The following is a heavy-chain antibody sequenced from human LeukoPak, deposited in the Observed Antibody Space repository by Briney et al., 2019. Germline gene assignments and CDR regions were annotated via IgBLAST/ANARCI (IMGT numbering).Heavy chain of an antibody. CDR1: GGTFSSYA. J-gene: IGHJ3*02. V-gene: IGHV1-69*04. CDR3: ALYYYGSGSYWDAFDI. D-gene: IGHD3-10*01. Sequence: SVKVSCKASGGTFSSYAISWVRQAPGQGLEWMGRIIPILGIANYAQKFQGRVTITADRSTSTAYMEPSSLRSEDTAVYYCALYYYGSGSYWDAFDIWGQGTMVTVSS. CDR2: IIPILGIA.